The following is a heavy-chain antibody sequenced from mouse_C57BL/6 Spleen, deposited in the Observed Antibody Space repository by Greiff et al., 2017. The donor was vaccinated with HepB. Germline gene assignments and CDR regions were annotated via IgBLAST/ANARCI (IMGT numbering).Heavy chain of an antibody. CDR1: GFTFSDYG. D-gene: IGHD2-4*01. J-gene: IGHJ4*01. V-gene: IGHV5-15*01. Sequence: DVHLVESGGGLVQPGGSLKLSCAASGFTFSDYGMAWVRQAPRKGPEWVAFISNLAYSIYYADTVTGRFTISRENAKNTLYLEMSSLRSEDKDMYYCARHPYYDYDGYYAMDYWVQGSSVTVSS. CDR3: ARHPYYDYDGYYAMDY. CDR2: ISNLAYSI.